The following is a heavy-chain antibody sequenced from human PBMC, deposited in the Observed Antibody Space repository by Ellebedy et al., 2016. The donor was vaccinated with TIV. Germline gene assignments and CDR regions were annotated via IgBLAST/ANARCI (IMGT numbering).Heavy chain of an antibody. CDR2: ISSSSSYI. V-gene: IGHV3-21*01. CDR3: ARVGYSLNAFDI. J-gene: IGHJ3*02. Sequence: GESLKISXAASGFTFSSYSMNWVRQAPGKGLEWVSSISSSSSYIYYADSVKGRFTISRDNAKNSLYLQMNSLRAEDTAVYYCARVGYSLNAFDIWGQGTMVTVSS. D-gene: IGHD2-21*01. CDR1: GFTFSSYS.